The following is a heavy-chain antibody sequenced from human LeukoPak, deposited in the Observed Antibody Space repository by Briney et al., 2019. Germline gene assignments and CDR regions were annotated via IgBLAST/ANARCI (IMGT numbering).Heavy chain of an antibody. V-gene: IGHV3-74*01. D-gene: IGHD2/OR15-2a*01. Sequence: PGGSLRLSCAASGFTFSSYWMHWVRHAPGKGLVWVSRINSDGSSTSYADSAKGRFTISRDNAKNTLYLQMNSLRAEDTAVYYCARAPLSDVSLAATWGQGTLVTVSS. CDR2: INSDGSST. J-gene: IGHJ5*02. CDR3: ARAPLSDVSLAAT. CDR1: GFTFSSYW.